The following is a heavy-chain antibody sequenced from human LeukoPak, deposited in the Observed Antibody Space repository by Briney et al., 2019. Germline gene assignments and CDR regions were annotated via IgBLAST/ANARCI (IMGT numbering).Heavy chain of an antibody. CDR1: GFTFNGFA. D-gene: IGHD3-16*01. CDR2: IVYVGT. Sequence: PGGSLRLSCAASGFTFNGFAMSWVRQAPGKGPEWVSNIVYVGTYYADSVKGRFIISRDNSKNMLYLQLNSLRADDTAMYYCARNLAPFDVRGNGTMVTVSS. V-gene: IGHV3-23*01. CDR3: ARNLAPFDV. J-gene: IGHJ3*01.